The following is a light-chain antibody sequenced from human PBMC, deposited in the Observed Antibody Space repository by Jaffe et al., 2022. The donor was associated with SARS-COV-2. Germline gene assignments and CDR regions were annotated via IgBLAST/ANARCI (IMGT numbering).Light chain of an antibody. V-gene: IGKV4-1*01. CDR1: QSVLYSSNNKNY. Sequence: DIVMTQSPDSLAVSLGERATINCKSSQSVLYSSNNKNYLAWFQQRPGQPPKLLIYWASTRESGVPDRFSGSGSGTDFTLTIGSLQAEDVAVYYCQQYHSLPLTFGGGTKVEIK. J-gene: IGKJ4*01. CDR2: WAS. CDR3: QQYHSLPLT.